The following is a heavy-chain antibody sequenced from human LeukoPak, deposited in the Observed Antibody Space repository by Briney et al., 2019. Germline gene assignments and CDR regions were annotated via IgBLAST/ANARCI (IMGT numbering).Heavy chain of an antibody. CDR2: IIPIFGTA. CDR1: GGTFSSYA. CDR3: AKGRWGSPYYHYYMDV. J-gene: IGHJ6*03. D-gene: IGHD3-10*01. Sequence: ASVKVSCKASGGTFSSYAISWVRQAPGQGLEWMGGIIPIFGTANYAQKFQGRVTITADESTSTAYMELSSLRSEDTAVYYCAKGRWGSPYYHYYMDVWGKGTTVTVSS. V-gene: IGHV1-69*01.